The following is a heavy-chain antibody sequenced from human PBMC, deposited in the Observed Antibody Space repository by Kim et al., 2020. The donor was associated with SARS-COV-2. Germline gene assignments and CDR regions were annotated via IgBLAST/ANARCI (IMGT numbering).Heavy chain of an antibody. J-gene: IGHJ3*02. Sequence: DTVKGRFTISRDNSKTTLYLQMSSLRAEDTALYYCAKEGTSMVALGAFDIWGQGTVVTVSS. V-gene: IGHV3-23*03. CDR3: AKEGTSMVALGAFDI. D-gene: IGHD3-10*01.